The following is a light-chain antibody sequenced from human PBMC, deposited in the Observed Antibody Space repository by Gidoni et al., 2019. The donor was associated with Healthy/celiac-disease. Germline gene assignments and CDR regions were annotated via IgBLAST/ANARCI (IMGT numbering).Light chain of an antibody. Sequence: EIVMTQSPATLSVSPGESATLSCRASQTVSSNFAWYQQKPVQAPRLLIYGASTRATGIPARFSGSGSGTEFTLTSSCLQSEDFAVYYCQQYNNWPPLTFGGGTKVEIK. CDR3: QQYNNWPPLT. V-gene: IGKV3-15*01. J-gene: IGKJ4*01. CDR1: QTVSSN. CDR2: GAS.